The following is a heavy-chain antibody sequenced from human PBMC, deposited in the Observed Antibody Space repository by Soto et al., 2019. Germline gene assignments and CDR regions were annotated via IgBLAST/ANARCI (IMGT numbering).Heavy chain of an antibody. CDR1: GGSISSSSYY. D-gene: IGHD3-10*01. V-gene: IGHV4-39*01. J-gene: IGHJ6*02. CDR3: ARPRWDYYGSGSYSSDYYYGMDV. Sequence: PSETLSLTCTVSGGSISSSSYYWGWIRQPPGKGLEWIGSIYYSGSTYYNPSLKSRVTISVDTSKNQFSLKLSSVTAADTAVYYCARPRWDYYGSGSYSSDYYYGMDVWGQGTTVT. CDR2: IYYSGST.